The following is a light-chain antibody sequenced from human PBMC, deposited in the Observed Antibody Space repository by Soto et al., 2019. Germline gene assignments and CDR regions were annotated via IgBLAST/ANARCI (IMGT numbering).Light chain of an antibody. Sequence: EIVLTQSPATLSLSPGERATLSCRASQSVRNYLAWYQQKPGQAPGLLIYDATNRATGIPARFSGSGSGTDFTLTVSSLEPEDFAVYYCQQRSSWLTFGGGTKVEIK. CDR3: QQRSSWLT. J-gene: IGKJ4*01. CDR2: DAT. V-gene: IGKV3-11*01. CDR1: QSVRNY.